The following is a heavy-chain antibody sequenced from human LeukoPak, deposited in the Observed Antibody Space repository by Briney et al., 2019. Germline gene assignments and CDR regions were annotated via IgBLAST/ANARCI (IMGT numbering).Heavy chain of an antibody. D-gene: IGHD6-6*01. CDR3: AREYSSSSGKALDY. V-gene: IGHV3-48*02. CDR2: ISSSSSTI. CDR1: GFTFSSYS. J-gene: IGHJ4*02. Sequence: GGSLRLSCAASGFTFSSYSMNWVRQAPGKGLEWVSYISSSSSTIYYADSVKGRFTISRDSAKSSLYLQLNSLRDEDTAVYYCAREYSSSSGKALDYWGQGTLVTVSS.